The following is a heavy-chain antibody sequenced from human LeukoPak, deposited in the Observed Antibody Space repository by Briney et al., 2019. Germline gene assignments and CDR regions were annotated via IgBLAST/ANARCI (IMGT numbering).Heavy chain of an antibody. V-gene: IGHV3-9*01. D-gene: IGHD1-26*01. CDR2: ISWNSGSI. Sequence: AGGSLRLSCAASGFTFDDYAMHWVRQAPGKGLEWVSGISWNSGSIGYADSVKGRFTISRDNAKNSLYLQMNSLRAEGTALYYCAKDILGELLGAFDYWGQGTLVTVSS. J-gene: IGHJ4*02. CDR1: GFTFDDYA. CDR3: AKDILGELLGAFDY.